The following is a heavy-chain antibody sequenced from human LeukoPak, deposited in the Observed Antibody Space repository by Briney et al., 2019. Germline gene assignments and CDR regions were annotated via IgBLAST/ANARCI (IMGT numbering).Heavy chain of an antibody. CDR2: IYSGGST. Sequence: GGSLRLSCAASGFTVSSNYMSWVRQAPGKGLEWVSVIYSGGSTYYEDSVKGRFIISRDNSKNTLYLQMNSLRAEDTAVYYCARERGGSWDAFDIWGQGTMVTVSS. CDR3: ARERGGSWDAFDI. CDR1: GFTVSSNY. J-gene: IGHJ3*02. D-gene: IGHD1-26*01. V-gene: IGHV3-66*02.